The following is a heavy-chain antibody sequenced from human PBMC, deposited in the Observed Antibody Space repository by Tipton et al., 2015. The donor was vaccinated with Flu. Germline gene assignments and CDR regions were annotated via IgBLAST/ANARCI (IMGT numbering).Heavy chain of an antibody. V-gene: IGHV3-48*03. CDR2: ISSSGSTI. D-gene: IGHD3-10*01. Sequence: SLRLSCAASGFTFSSYEMNWVRQAPGKGLEWASYISSSGSTIYYADSVKGRFTISRDNAKNSLYLQMNSLRAEDTAVYYCARESAWYYGSGTPEEVWGQGTTVTVSS. CDR3: ARESAWYYGSGTPEEV. CDR1: GFTFSSYE. J-gene: IGHJ6*02.